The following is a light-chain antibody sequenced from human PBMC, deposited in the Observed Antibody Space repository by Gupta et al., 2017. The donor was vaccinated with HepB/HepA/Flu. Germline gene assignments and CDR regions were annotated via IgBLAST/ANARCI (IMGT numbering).Light chain of an antibody. CDR3: QQVYSIPVT. J-gene: IGKJ4*01. V-gene: IGKV4-1*01. Sequence: DIVMTQSPDSLALSLGGRATINCKSSRSVLYHSNNKNHLAWYQQKAGQAPKLLIYWASTRESGVPDRFSGSGSGTDFTLTISRLQAEDVAVYYCQQVYSIPVTFGEGTKVEIK. CDR2: WAS. CDR1: RSVLYHSNNKNH.